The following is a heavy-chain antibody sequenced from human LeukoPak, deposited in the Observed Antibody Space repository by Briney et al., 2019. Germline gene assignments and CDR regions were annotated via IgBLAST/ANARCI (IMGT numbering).Heavy chain of an antibody. CDR1: GGTFSSYA. Sequence: ASVKVSCKASGGTFSSYAISWVRQAPGQGLEWMGWMNPNSGNIGYAQKFQGRVTMTRNTSISTAYMELSSLRSDDTAVYYCARDIDYGDYDGDYWGQGTLVTVSS. CDR2: MNPNSGNI. J-gene: IGHJ4*02. V-gene: IGHV1-8*02. D-gene: IGHD4-17*01. CDR3: ARDIDYGDYDGDY.